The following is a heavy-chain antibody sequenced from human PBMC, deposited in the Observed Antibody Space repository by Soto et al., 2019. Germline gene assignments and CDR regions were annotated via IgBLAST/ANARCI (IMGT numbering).Heavy chain of an antibody. CDR2: VTPMFGTA. V-gene: IGHV1-69*06. Sequence: QVQLVQSGAEVKKPGASVKVSCKASGYTFTSYGISWVRQAPGQGLEWMGGVTPMFGTANYAQNFQGRVTIIADKFTPTVYMELAGLTTDDTAVYYCARGDDFDYYYAVDVWGQGTTVTVSS. CDR3: ARGDDFDYYYAVDV. J-gene: IGHJ6*02. CDR1: GYTFTSYG. D-gene: IGHD3-10*01.